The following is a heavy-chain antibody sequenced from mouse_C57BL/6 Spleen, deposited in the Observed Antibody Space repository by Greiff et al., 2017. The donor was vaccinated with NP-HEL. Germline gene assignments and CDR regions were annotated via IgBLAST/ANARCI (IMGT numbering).Heavy chain of an antibody. Sequence: QVHVKQSGAELVKPGASVKLSCKASGYTFTSYWMHWVKQRPGRGLEWIGRIDPNSVGTQYNEKYKSKGTLTVDKPSSTAYMQLSSLPSEDSAVYYCASRADYPWLSYWGQRTLVTVSA. CDR3: ASRADYPWLSY. J-gene: IGHJ3*01. CDR1: GYTFTSYW. CDR2: IDPNSVGT. V-gene: IGHV1-62-3*01. D-gene: IGHD2-4*01.